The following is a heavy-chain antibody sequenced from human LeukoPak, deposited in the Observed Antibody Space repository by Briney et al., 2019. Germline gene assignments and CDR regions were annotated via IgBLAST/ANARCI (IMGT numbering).Heavy chain of an antibody. D-gene: IGHD2-2*01. J-gene: IGHJ4*02. CDR2: ISSSSSYI. V-gene: IGHV3-11*06. CDR1: GFTFSDYY. Sequence: GGSLRLSCAASGFTFSDYYMSWIRQAPGKGLEWVSYISSSSSYIYYADSVKGRFTISRDNAKNSLYLQMNSLRAEDTAVYYCARHQRSTSFEKDYFDYWGQGTLVTVSS. CDR3: ARHQRSTSFEKDYFDY.